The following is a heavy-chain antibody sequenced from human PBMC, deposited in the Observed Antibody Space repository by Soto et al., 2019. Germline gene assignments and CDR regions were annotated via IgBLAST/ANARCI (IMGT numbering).Heavy chain of an antibody. V-gene: IGHV3-23*01. D-gene: IGHD3-3*01. Sequence: EVQLLESGGGLVQPGGSLRLSCAASGFTFSSYAMSWVRQAPGKGLEWVSAISGSGGSTYYADSVKGRFTISRDNSKNTLYLQMNSLRAEDTAVYYCAKPIHPYYDFWSGYHCFDYWGQGTLVTVSS. CDR3: AKPIHPYYDFWSGYHCFDY. CDR1: GFTFSSYA. CDR2: ISGSGGST. J-gene: IGHJ4*02.